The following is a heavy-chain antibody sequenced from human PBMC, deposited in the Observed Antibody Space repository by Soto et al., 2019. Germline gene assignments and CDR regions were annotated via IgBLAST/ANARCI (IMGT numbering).Heavy chain of an antibody. V-gene: IGHV4-59*01. CDR1: GGSFNNDY. CDR3: ARDRYFYDSAGYYRTLDS. CDR2: IFHSGIT. J-gene: IGHJ5*01. Sequence: QVHLQESGPGLVKPSETLSLSCTISGGSFNNDYWTWIRQSPGKGLEWIGYIFHSGITDYNPSVKSRDTISIDKSKNLFSLKLTSVTAADTAVYYCARDRYFYDSAGYYRTLDSWGQGILVTVSS. D-gene: IGHD3-22*01.